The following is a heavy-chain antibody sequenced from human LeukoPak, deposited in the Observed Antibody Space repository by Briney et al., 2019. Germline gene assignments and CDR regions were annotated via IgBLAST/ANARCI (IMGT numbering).Heavy chain of an antibody. J-gene: IGHJ4*02. CDR3: TWVGARYYFDY. D-gene: IGHD1-26*01. CDR1: GFAFNHAW. V-gene: IGHV3-15*01. CDR2: IKSKTNGGTT. Sequence: KPGGSLRLSCAASGFAFNHAWMSWVRQAPGKGLEWLGRIKSKTNGGTTDYAAPVKGRFTISRDDSKNTLYLQIDSLKTGDTAVYYCTWVGARYYFDYWGQGTLVTVSS.